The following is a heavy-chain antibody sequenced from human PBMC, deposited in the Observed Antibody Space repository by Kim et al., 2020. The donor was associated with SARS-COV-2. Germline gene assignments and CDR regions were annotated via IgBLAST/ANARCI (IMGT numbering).Heavy chain of an antibody. V-gene: IGHV1-46*01. Sequence: QKFQGRVTMTRDTSTSTVYMELSSLRSEDTAVYYCARGRGTAMVNYYFDYWGQGTLVTVSS. CDR3: ARGRGTAMVNYYFDY. J-gene: IGHJ4*02. D-gene: IGHD5-18*01.